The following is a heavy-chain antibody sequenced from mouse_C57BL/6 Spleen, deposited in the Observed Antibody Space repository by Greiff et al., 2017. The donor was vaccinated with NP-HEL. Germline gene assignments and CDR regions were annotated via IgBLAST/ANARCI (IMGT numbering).Heavy chain of an antibody. CDR3: AKPHDGYYGFAY. CDR2: IDPSDSYT. V-gene: IGHV1-69*01. Sequence: VQLQQSGAELVMPGASVKLSCKASGYTFTSYWMHWVKQRPGQGLEWIGEIDPSDSYTNYNQKFKGKSTLTVDKSSSTAYMQLSSLTSEDSAVYYCAKPHDGYYGFAYWGQGTLVTVSA. D-gene: IGHD2-3*01. J-gene: IGHJ3*01. CDR1: GYTFTSYW.